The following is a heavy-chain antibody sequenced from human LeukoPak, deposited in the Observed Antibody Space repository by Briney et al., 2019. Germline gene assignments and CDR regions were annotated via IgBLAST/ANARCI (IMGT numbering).Heavy chain of an antibody. CDR1: GYTFTGYY. Sequence: ASVKVSCKASGYTFTGYYMHWVRQAPGQGLEWMGWINPNSGGTNYAQKFQGRVTMTRDTSISTAYMELSRLRSDDTAVYYCARAPRMIVVANGIDYWGQGTLVTVSS. V-gene: IGHV1-2*02. D-gene: IGHD3-22*01. CDR3: ARAPRMIVVANGIDY. CDR2: INPNSGGT. J-gene: IGHJ4*02.